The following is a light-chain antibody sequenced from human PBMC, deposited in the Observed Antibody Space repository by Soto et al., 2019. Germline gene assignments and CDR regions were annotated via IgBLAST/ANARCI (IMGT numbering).Light chain of an antibody. Sequence: EIVLTQSPATLSLSPGERATLSCRASQTVSSYLAWYQQKPGQAPRLLIYDASNRATGIPARFSGSGSGTDFTLTISSLEPEDCAVYCCQQLSNWLTFGGGTKVEIK. V-gene: IGKV3-11*01. J-gene: IGKJ4*01. CDR1: QTVSSY. CDR2: DAS. CDR3: QQLSNWLT.